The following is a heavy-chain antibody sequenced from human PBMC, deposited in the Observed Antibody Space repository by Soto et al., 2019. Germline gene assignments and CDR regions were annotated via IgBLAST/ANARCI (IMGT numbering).Heavy chain of an antibody. J-gene: IGHJ5*02. CDR3: ARESIGGWLLS. Sequence: SETLSPTCNVTGGSTSGSYWSWVRQSPGKGLEWIGYIHYSGTTTYSPSLRSRVTISLDPSESQFSLKLTSVTAADTAIYYCARESIGGWLLSWGRGSLVTVSS. V-gene: IGHV4-59*01. CDR2: IHYSGTT. D-gene: IGHD5-12*01. CDR1: GGSTSGSY.